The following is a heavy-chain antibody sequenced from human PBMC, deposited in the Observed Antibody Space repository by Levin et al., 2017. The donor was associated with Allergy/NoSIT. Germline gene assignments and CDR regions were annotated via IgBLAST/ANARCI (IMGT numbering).Heavy chain of an antibody. J-gene: IGHJ5*02. CDR1: GGSISSSSYY. CDR2: IYYSGST. V-gene: IGHV4-39*07. Sequence: SETLSLTCTVSGGSISSSSYYWGWIRQPPGKGLEWIGSIYYSGSTYYNPSLKSRVTISVDTSKNQFSLKLSSVTAADTAVYYCASALWAMAHLWFDPWGQGTLVTVSS. CDR3: ASALWAMAHLWFDP. D-gene: IGHD5-18*01.